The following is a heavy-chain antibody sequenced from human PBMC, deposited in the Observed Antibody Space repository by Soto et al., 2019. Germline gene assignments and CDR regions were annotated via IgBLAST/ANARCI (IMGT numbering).Heavy chain of an antibody. Sequence: ASVKVSCKASGYTFTSYGISWVRQAPGQGLEWMGWISAYNGNTNYAQKLQGRVTMTTDTSTSTAYMELRSLRSDDTAVYYCARDRIFPHLYYDIFTGLVAYYFWGQGTMVTVSS. CDR1: GYTFTSYG. CDR2: ISAYNGNT. CDR3: ARDRIFPHLYYDIFTGLVAYYF. V-gene: IGHV1-18*01. D-gene: IGHD3-9*01. J-gene: IGHJ3*01.